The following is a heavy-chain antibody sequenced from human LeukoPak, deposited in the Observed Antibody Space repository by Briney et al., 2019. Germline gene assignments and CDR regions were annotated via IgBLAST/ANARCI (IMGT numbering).Heavy chain of an antibody. Sequence: GGSLRLSCAASGFTFSSYWMSWVRQAPGKGLEWVANIKQDGSEKYYVDSVKGRFTISRDNAKNSLYLQMNSLRAEDTAVYYCAKRGPGSPQSGKYYFDYWGQGTLVTVSS. V-gene: IGHV3-7*03. CDR3: AKRGPGSPQSGKYYFDY. CDR2: IKQDGSEK. CDR1: GFTFSSYW. J-gene: IGHJ4*02. D-gene: IGHD3-10*01.